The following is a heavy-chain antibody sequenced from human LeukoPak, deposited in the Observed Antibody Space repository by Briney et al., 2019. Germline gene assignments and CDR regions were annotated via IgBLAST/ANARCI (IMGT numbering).Heavy chain of an antibody. CDR1: GDSVSSAGYY. CDR3: ARDGITIMDYYHMGV. V-gene: IGHV4-61*02. Sequence: ASETLSLTCTVSGDSVSSAGYYWSWVRQPAGKGLEWIGRVSSNGSTNYNPSLKGRVTVSIDTSKNHFSLNLTSVTAADTAVYFCARDGITIMDYYHMGVWGKGTTVTISS. J-gene: IGHJ6*03. D-gene: IGHD3-10*01. CDR2: VSSNGST.